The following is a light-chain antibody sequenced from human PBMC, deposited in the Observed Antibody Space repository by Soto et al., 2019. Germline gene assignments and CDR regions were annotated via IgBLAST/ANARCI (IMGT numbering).Light chain of an antibody. CDR3: QQYGSTPPT. CDR2: GIS. V-gene: IGKV3-20*01. J-gene: IGKJ2*01. Sequence: EVVLTQSPGTLSLSPGERATLSCRASQSVTSNYLAWYQQKPGQAPRLLIYGISNRATGIPDKFSGSGSGTDFSLTISRPEPEDFAVYICQQYGSTPPTFGQGTKLEIK. CDR1: QSVTSNY.